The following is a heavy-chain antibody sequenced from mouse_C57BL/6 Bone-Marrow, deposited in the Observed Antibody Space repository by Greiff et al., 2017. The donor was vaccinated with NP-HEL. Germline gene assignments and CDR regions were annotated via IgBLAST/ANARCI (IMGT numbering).Heavy chain of an antibody. CDR2: IYPGDGDT. CDR1: GYAFSSYW. Sequence: VQLQESGAELVKPGASVKISCKASGYAFSSYWMNWVKQRPGKGLEWIGQIYPGDGDTNYNGKFKGKATLTADKSSSTAYMQLSSLTSEDSAVYFCARTDYDGYFDVWGTGTTVTVSS. D-gene: IGHD2-4*01. V-gene: IGHV1-80*01. CDR3: ARTDYDGYFDV. J-gene: IGHJ1*03.